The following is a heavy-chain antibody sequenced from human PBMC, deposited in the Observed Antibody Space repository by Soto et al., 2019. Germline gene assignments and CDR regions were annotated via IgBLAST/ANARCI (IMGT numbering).Heavy chain of an antibody. CDR2: FASGGDET. CDR1: GFTLRTNG. V-gene: IGHV3-23*01. Sequence: GGSLRLSCAGTGFTLRTNGMSWVRQAPGKCLEWVSSFASGGDETWYADSVKGRFIISRDYSKNTIYLQMNSLRAGDTALYYCAKGQYSSGWYWDYYYYGMDVWGQGXTVTVYS. CDR3: AKGQYSSGWYWDYYYYGMDV. D-gene: IGHD6-19*01. J-gene: IGHJ6*02.